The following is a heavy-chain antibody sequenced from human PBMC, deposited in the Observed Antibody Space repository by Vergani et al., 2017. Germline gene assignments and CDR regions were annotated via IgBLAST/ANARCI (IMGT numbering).Heavy chain of an antibody. CDR1: GGSFSGYY. D-gene: IGHD6-13*01. J-gene: IGHJ5*02. V-gene: IGHV4-34*01. CDR3: ARREDQLVRSWFDP. CDR2: INHSGST. Sequence: QVQLQQWGAGLLTPSETLSLTCAVYGGSFSGYYWSCIRQPPGKGLEWIGEINHSGSTNYNPSLKSRVTISVDTSKNLFSLKLSSVTAADTAVYYCARREDQLVRSWFDPWGQGTLVTVSS.